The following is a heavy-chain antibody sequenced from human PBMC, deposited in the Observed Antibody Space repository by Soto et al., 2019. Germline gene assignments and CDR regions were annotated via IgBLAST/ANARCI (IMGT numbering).Heavy chain of an antibody. Sequence: PSETLSLTCTISGGSISSYYWSWIRQPPGKGLEWIGYIYYSGSTNYNPSLKSRVTISVDTSKNQFSLKLSSVTAADTAVYYCARDLRYSSSHPFDPWGQGTLVTVSS. CDR3: ARDLRYSSSHPFDP. CDR1: GGSISSYY. V-gene: IGHV4-59*01. J-gene: IGHJ5*02. CDR2: IYYSGST. D-gene: IGHD6-13*01.